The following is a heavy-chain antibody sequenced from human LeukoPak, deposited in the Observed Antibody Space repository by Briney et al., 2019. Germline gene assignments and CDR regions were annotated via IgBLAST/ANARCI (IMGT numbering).Heavy chain of an antibody. Sequence: GASVKVSYKASGYTFTSYGISWVRQAPGQGLEWMGWISAYNGNTNYAQKLQGRVTMTTDTSTSTAYMELRSLRSDDTAVYYCARGPLRWELNKNFDYWGQGTLVTVSS. J-gene: IGHJ4*02. CDR2: ISAYNGNT. V-gene: IGHV1-18*01. D-gene: IGHD4-23*01. CDR1: GYTFTSYG. CDR3: ARGPLRWELNKNFDY.